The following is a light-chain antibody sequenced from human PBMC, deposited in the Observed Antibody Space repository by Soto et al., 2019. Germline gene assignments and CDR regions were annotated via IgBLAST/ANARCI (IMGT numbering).Light chain of an antibody. Sequence: QSVLTQPASVSGSPGQSITISCTGTSSDVGGYNYVSWYQQHPGKAPKLMIYDVSNRPSGVSNSFSGSKSGNTASMTISGLQAEDEADYYCSSYTSSSTSYVFGTGTKGTVL. CDR3: SSYTSSSTSYV. J-gene: IGLJ1*01. V-gene: IGLV2-14*01. CDR2: DVS. CDR1: SSDVGGYNY.